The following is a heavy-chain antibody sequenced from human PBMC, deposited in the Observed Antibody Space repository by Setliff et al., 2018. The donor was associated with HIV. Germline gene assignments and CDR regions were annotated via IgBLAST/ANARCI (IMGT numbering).Heavy chain of an antibody. Sequence: PSETLSLTCTVSGGSISSNYWSWMRQPPGKGLEWIGHIYYSGSTNYNPSLKSRVTISVDTSRNQFSLNLSSVTAADTAVYYCARFPLLHKNAFDIWGRGTMVTVSS. CDR3: ARFPLLHKNAFDI. D-gene: IGHD2-15*01. J-gene: IGHJ3*02. CDR1: GGSISSNY. V-gene: IGHV4-59*01. CDR2: IYYSGST.